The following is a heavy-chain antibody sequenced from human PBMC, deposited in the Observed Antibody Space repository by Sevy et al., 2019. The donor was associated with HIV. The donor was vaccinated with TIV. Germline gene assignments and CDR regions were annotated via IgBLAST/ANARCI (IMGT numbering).Heavy chain of an antibody. CDR3: ARDRGSGPHDY. V-gene: IGHV1-69*13. D-gene: IGHD6-19*01. CDR2: IIPICGTA. Sequence: ASVKISCKASGGTFSSYAISWVRQAPGQGLEWMGGIIPICGTAKYAQKFQGRVTITADESTSTAYMELSSLRSEDTAVYYCARDRGSGPHDYWGQGTLVTVSS. CDR1: GGTFSSYA. J-gene: IGHJ4*02.